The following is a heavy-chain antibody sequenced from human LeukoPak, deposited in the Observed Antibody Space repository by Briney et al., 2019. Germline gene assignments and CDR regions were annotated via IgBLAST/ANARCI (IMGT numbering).Heavy chain of an antibody. CDR2: ISAYNGNT. CDR3: ARGGDCYDSSGYYYFDY. Sequence: ASVKVSCKASGYTFTSYGISWVRQAPGQGLEWMGWISAYNGNTNYAQKLQGRVTMTTDTSTSTAYMELRSLRSDDTAVYYCARGGDCYDSSGYYYFDYWGQGTLVTVSS. V-gene: IGHV1-18*01. J-gene: IGHJ4*02. D-gene: IGHD3-22*01. CDR1: GYTFTSYG.